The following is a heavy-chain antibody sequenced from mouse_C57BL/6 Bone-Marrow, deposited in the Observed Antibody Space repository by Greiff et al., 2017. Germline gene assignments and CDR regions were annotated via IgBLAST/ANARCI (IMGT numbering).Heavy chain of an antibody. CDR1: GFTFSSYT. CDR3: ARHNYYGTPAYFDY. Sequence: EVQRVESGGGLVKPGGSLKLSCAASGFTFSSYTMSWVRQTPEKRLEWVATISGGGGNTYYPDSVKGRFTISRDNAKNTLYLQMSSLRSEDTALYYCARHNYYGTPAYFDYWGQGTTLTVSS. D-gene: IGHD1-1*01. CDR2: ISGGGGNT. V-gene: IGHV5-9*01. J-gene: IGHJ2*01.